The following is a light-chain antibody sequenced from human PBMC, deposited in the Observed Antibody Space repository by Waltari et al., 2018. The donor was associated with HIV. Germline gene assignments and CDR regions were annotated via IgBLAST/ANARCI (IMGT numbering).Light chain of an antibody. J-gene: IGLJ1*01. CDR3: QTWDTSTASYV. V-gene: IGLV3-1*01. Sequence: SYEVSQPPSVSVSPGQTASISCSGDKLVDHYVYWYQQKPGQSPVLVIFQHNKRPSGIPERFSGSKSGNTATLTIRGTQTMDDADYFCQTWDTSTASYVFGTGTTVTVL. CDR2: QHN. CDR1: KLVDHY.